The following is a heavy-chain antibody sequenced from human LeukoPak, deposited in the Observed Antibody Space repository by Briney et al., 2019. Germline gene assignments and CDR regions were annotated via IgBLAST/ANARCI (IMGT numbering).Heavy chain of an antibody. CDR1: GGTFSSYA. CDR2: INPNSGGT. V-gene: IGHV1-2*02. J-gene: IGHJ6*03. Sequence: ASVKVSCKASGGTFSSYAISWVRQAPGQGLEWMGWINPNSGGTNYAQKFQGRVTMTRDTSISTAYMELSRLRSDDTAVYYCARDPYYYYYYMDDWGKGTTVTVSS. CDR3: ARDPYYYYYYMDD.